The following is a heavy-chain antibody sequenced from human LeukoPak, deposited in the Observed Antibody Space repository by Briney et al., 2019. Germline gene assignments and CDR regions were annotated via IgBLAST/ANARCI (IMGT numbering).Heavy chain of an antibody. CDR2: IKSNTDGGTT. CDR1: GFTFSNAW. CDR3: ARGQAGSGWTFDY. J-gene: IGHJ4*02. Sequence: GGSLRLSCATSGFTFSNAWMSWVRQAPGKGLEWVGRIKSNTDGGTTDYAAPVKGRFTISRDNAKNSLYLQMNSLRAEDTAVYYCARGQAGSGWTFDYWGQGTLVTVSS. V-gene: IGHV3-15*01. D-gene: IGHD6-19*01.